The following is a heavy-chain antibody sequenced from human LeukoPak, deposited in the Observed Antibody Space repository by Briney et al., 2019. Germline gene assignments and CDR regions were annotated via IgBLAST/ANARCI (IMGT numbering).Heavy chain of an antibody. V-gene: IGHV4-61*02. CDR3: ARGTTSIPGY. J-gene: IGHJ4*02. CDR2: IYTSGST. CDR1: GGSISSGSYY. Sequence: SETLSLTCTVSGGSISSGSYYWSWIRQPAGKGLEWIGRIYTSGSTNYNPSLKSRVTISVDTSKNQFSLKLSSVTAADTAVYYCARGTTSIPGYWGQGTLVTVSS. D-gene: IGHD1/OR15-1a*01.